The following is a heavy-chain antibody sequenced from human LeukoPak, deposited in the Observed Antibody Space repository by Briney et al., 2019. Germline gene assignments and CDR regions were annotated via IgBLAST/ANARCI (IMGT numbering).Heavy chain of an antibody. V-gene: IGHV3-9*01. D-gene: IGHD6-6*01. CDR2: ISWNSGSK. Sequence: GGSLRLSCAASGFKFDDYAMHWVRQAPGKGLEWVSGISWNSGSKGHADSVKGRFTISRDNAKNSLYLQMNSLRPEDTALYYCATGSSSSFYYGMYVWGQGTTVTVSS. CDR1: GFKFDDYA. J-gene: IGHJ6*02. CDR3: ATGSSSSFYYGMYV.